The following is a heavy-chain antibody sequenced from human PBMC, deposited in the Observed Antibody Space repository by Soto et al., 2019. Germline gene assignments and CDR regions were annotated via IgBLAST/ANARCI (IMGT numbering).Heavy chain of an antibody. J-gene: IGHJ6*02. Sequence: ASVKVSCKASGYTFTSYGISWVRQAPGQGLEWMGWISAYNGNTNYAQKLQGRVTMTTDTSTSTAYMELRSLRSDDTAVYYCARGLGGGNYANYYYYYGMDVWGQGTTVTAP. CDR1: GYTFTSYG. D-gene: IGHD4-4*01. V-gene: IGHV1-18*04. CDR3: ARGLGGGNYANYYYYYGMDV. CDR2: ISAYNGNT.